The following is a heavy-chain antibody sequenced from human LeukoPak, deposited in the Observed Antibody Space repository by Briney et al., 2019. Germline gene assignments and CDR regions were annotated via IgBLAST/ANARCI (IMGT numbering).Heavy chain of an antibody. V-gene: IGHV6-1*01. Sequence: QTLSLTCAISGDSVSSNSAAWNWIRQSPSRGLEWLGRTYYRSKWYNYYAVSVKSRITINPDTTKNQFSLQLNSVTPEDTAVYYCARDPAILGYCSGGSCYSGWFDPWGQGTLVTVSS. CDR1: GDSVSSNSAA. D-gene: IGHD2-15*01. J-gene: IGHJ5*02. CDR2: TYYRSKWYN. CDR3: ARDPAILGYCSGGSCYSGWFDP.